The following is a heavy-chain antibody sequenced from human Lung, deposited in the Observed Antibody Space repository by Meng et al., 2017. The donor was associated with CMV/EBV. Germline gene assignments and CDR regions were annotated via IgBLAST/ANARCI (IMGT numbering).Heavy chain of an antibody. D-gene: IGHD2-8*01. J-gene: IGHJ4*02. V-gene: IGHV3-15*01. CDR1: GFTFSNVW. CDR2: IQSNTDGGTP. CDR3: TTDPGNGMYLPFDS. Sequence: GGSXRLXCAASGFTFSNVWMSWVRQAPGKGLEWVGRIQSNTDGGTPIYGAPAKGRFTISRDDSKSTLFLQLNSLKVEDTAVYYCTTDPGNGMYLPFDSSGQGXLVTVSS.